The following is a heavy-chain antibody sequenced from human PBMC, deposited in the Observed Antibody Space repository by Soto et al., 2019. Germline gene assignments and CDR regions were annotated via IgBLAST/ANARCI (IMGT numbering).Heavy chain of an antibody. J-gene: IGHJ4*02. D-gene: IGHD3-16*01. CDR2: IIPIIGKA. Sequence: QVQLVQSGAEVKKPGSSVKVSCKASGGTFSSYTFIWVRQAPGQGLEWMGRIIPIIGKATSAQNFQGRVTITAAKSTSTANLELSSLSSEDTAFYYSAMSAYVINHEGPISFYWGQGTLVTVSS. V-gene: IGHV1-69*02. CDR1: GGTFSSYT. CDR3: AMSAYVINHEGPISFY.